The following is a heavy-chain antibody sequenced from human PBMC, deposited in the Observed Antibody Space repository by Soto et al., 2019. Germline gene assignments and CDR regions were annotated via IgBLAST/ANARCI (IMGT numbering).Heavy chain of an antibody. CDR1: GFMFSSYN. J-gene: IGHJ5*02. Sequence: EVQLVESGGGLVRPGGSLRLSCEASGFMFSSYNMNWVRQSPGKGLEWVSSISRSSNYIYYADSVKGRFTISRDNAKNSLYLQMNSLTAEDAAVYYCAGDRHRYCDSTSCYPWFDPWGQGTVVTVSS. V-gene: IGHV3-21*01. D-gene: IGHD2-2*01. CDR3: AGDRHRYCDSTSCYPWFDP. CDR2: ISRSSNYI.